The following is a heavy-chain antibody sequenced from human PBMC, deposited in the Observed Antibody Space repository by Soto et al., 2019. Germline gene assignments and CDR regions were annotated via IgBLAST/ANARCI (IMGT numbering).Heavy chain of an antibody. D-gene: IGHD2-2*01. J-gene: IGHJ4*02. Sequence: SETLSLTCTVSGGSISSSSYYWGWIRQPPGKGLEWIGSIYYSGSTYYNPSLKSRVTISVDTSKNQFSLKLSSVTAADTAVYYCARHTLARGVVVPAAIDYWGQGTLVTVSS. V-gene: IGHV4-39*01. CDR2: IYYSGST. CDR3: ARHTLARGVVVPAAIDY. CDR1: GGSISSSSYY.